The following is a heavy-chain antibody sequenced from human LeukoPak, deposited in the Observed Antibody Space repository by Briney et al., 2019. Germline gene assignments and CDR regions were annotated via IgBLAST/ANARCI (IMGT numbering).Heavy chain of an antibody. CDR1: GGSFSGYY. D-gene: IGHD6-13*01. J-gene: IGHJ4*02. Sequence: SETLSLTCAVYGGSFSGYYWSWIRQPPGKGLEWIGEINHSGSTNYNPSLKSRVTISVDTSKNRFSLKLSSVTAADTAVYYCAREYSSSSGPFDYWGQGTLVTVSS. CDR2: INHSGST. CDR3: AREYSSSSGPFDY. V-gene: IGHV4-34*01.